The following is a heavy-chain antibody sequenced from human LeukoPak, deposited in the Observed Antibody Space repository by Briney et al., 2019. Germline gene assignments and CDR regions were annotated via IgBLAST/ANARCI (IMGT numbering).Heavy chain of an antibody. J-gene: IGHJ6*03. CDR1: GFTLIDY. CDR3: ARADSVPAGDYHYWYMDV. V-gene: IGHV1-2*02. D-gene: IGHD6-13*01. CDR2: IKPNSGDT. Sequence: ASVKVSCKASGFTLIDYVHWARQDPRQGLQWMGWIKPNSGDTEYAQKFQGRVTMTRDTSISTVYMELSSLRSDDTAVYYCARADSVPAGDYHYWYMDVWGKGTTVTVSS.